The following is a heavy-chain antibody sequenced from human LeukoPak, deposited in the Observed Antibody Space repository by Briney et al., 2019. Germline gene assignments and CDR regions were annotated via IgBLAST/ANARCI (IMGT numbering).Heavy chain of an antibody. CDR3: ARQDGNVLRYFDWLLRPDYFDY. D-gene: IGHD3-9*01. Sequence: SETLSLTCTVSGGSISSNSYYWGWIRQPPGKGLDWIGSVYYSGSTYYNPSLKSRVTISVDTSKNQFSLKLNSVTAADTAVYYCARQDGNVLRYFDWLLRPDYFDYWGQGTLVTVSS. CDR1: GGSISSNSYY. V-gene: IGHV4-39*07. J-gene: IGHJ4*02. CDR2: VYYSGST.